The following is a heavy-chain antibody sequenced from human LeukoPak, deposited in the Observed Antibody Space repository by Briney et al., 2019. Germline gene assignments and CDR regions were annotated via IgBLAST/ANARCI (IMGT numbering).Heavy chain of an antibody. Sequence: ASVKVSCKASGYTFTSYYMHWVRQAPGPGLEWMGIINPSGGSTSYAQKFQGRVTMTRDMSTSTVYMELSSLRSEDTAVYYCARGGSGGWFDPWGQGTLVTVSS. J-gene: IGHJ5*02. CDR1: GYTFTSYY. D-gene: IGHD3-10*01. CDR3: ARGGSGGWFDP. V-gene: IGHV1-46*01. CDR2: INPSGGST.